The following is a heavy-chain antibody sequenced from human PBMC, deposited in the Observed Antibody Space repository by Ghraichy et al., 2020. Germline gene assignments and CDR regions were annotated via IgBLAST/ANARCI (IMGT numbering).Heavy chain of an antibody. D-gene: IGHD1-26*01. V-gene: IGHV3-23*01. CDR3: AKDLNAVGATKGPLYYFDY. Sequence: GGSLRLSCAASGFTFSSYAMSWVRQAPGKGLEWVSAISGSGGSTYYADSVKGRFTISRDNSKNTLYLQMNSLRAEDTAVYYCAKDLNAVGATKGPLYYFDYWGQGTLVTVSS. CDR1: GFTFSSYA. CDR2: ISGSGGST. J-gene: IGHJ4*02.